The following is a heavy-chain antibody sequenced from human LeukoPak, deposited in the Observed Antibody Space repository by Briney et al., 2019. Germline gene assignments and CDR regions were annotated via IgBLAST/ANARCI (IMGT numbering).Heavy chain of an antibody. CDR1: GFSFSDAY. CDR2: VKSRSHGGTT. J-gene: IGHJ4*02. V-gene: IGHV3-15*01. CDR3: AWGSGWCRGSCFDF. Sequence: KPGGSLRLSCAASGFSFSDAYMAWVRQAPGKGLEWIGRVKSRSHGGTTDYAAPVKGRFTISRDDSKNTLYLQMNSLKTEDTAVYYCAWGSGWCRGSCFDFWGQGTLVTVSS. D-gene: IGHD6-19*01.